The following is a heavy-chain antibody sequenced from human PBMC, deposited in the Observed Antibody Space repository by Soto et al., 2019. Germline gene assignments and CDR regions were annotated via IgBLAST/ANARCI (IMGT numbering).Heavy chain of an antibody. V-gene: IGHV3-11*01. CDR2: ISSSGATM. CDR1: GFRFSDHY. Sequence: QVQLVESGGGLVEPGGSLRLSCAASGFRFSDHYMTWIRQAPGKGLEWVSKISSSGATMYYADSVKGRFTVSRDNAQNSLYLQMNGLRAEDTAVYYCAGDSYYYGSAFWGQGTLVTVSS. D-gene: IGHD3-10*01. J-gene: IGHJ4*02. CDR3: AGDSYYYGSAF.